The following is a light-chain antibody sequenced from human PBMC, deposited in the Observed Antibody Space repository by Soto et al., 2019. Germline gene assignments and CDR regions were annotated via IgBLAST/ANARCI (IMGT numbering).Light chain of an antibody. V-gene: IGKV3-15*01. J-gene: IGKJ1*01. CDR3: QKYVNWPPT. CDR1: QSVGSN. CDR2: GAY. Sequence: EIVLPQSPATLSSFPGDRSTLSFRASQSVGSNLAWYQQKPGQANRLLISGAYTRATGIPATFSGSGSGTEFTLTISSMQSEDFAVYHCQKYVNWPPTFGKGTKVDIK.